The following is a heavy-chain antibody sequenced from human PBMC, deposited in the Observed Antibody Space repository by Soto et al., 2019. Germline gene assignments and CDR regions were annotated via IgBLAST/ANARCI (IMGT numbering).Heavy chain of an antibody. CDR1: GGSISSYY. J-gene: IGHJ6*02. V-gene: IGHV4-59*01. Sequence: SETLSLTCTVSGGSISSYYWSWIRQPPGKGLEWIGYIYYSGSTNYNPSLKSRVTISVDTSKNQFSLKLSSLTAADTAVYYCERHPGGRGYYYGMDVWGQGTTVTVSS. CDR2: IYYSGST. D-gene: IGHD2-15*01. CDR3: ERHPGGRGYYYGMDV.